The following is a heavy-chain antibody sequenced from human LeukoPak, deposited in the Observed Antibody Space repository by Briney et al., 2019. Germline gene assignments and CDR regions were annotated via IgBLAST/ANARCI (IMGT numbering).Heavy chain of an antibody. CDR1: GFTVSSNY. Sequence: GGSLRLSCAASGFTVSSNYMSWVRQAPGKGLEWVANIKQDGSEKYYVDSVKGRFTISRDNAKNSLYLQMNSLRAEDTAVYYCASDTYYYDSSGYSAAGPNDYWGQGTLVTVSS. CDR2: IKQDGSEK. CDR3: ASDTYYYDSSGYSAAGPNDY. V-gene: IGHV3-7*01. D-gene: IGHD3-22*01. J-gene: IGHJ4*02.